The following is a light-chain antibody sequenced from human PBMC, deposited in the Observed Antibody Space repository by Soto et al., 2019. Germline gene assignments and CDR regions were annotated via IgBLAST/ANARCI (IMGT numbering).Light chain of an antibody. V-gene: IGKV1-9*01. CDR1: QGFSNS. CDR2: ASS. J-gene: IGKJ2*02. Sequence: DIPLTQSPSFLSASVGDRVTITCRASQGFSNSLAWYQQKPGKAPKLLIYASSTLQRGVPSRFSGSRSGTQFTLTISSLQPEDFATYFGQQPDRYPCTFGQGTKLEIK. CDR3: QQPDRYPCT.